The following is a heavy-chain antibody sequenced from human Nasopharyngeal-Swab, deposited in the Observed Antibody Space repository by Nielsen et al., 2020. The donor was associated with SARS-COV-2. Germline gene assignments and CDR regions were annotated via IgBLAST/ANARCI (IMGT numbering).Heavy chain of an antibody. V-gene: IGHV3-11*06. CDR3: ASSPGDILTGYYL. D-gene: IGHD3-9*01. CDR2: ISSSSSYT. J-gene: IGHJ4*02. Sequence: AGSLRLSCAASGFTFSDYYMSWIRQAPGKGLEWVSYISSSSSYTNYADSVKGRFTISRDNAKNSLYLQMNSLRAEDTAVYYCASSPGDILTGYYLWGQGTLVTVSS. CDR1: GFTFSDYY.